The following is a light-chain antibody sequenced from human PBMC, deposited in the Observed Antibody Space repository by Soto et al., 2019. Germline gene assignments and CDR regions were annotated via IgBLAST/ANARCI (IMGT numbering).Light chain of an antibody. CDR1: QGISNH. CDR2: SAS. V-gene: IGKV1-9*01. Sequence: DIQLTQSPSFLSASVGDRVTITCRASQGISNHLAWYQQKPGKAPNLLIHSASTLRSGVPSRFSGSGSGTDFSLTISSLQPEDFASYHCQQSVTIPYTFGQGTNVAIK. CDR3: QQSVTIPYT. J-gene: IGKJ2*01.